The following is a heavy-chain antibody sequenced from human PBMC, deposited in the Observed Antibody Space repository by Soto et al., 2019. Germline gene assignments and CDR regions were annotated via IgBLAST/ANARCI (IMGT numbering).Heavy chain of an antibody. CDR3: ERCCDDDSWFDI. D-gene: IGHD3-22*01. Sequence: HGESLKISCKGSAYTFTSHWISWVRQMPGKGLEWMVRIEPSDSYTNYSPSLQGHVTISVDKSVSTDYLHWGSLKASETAMYYCERCCDDDSWFDIWGQGTLVTVSS. J-gene: IGHJ5*02. V-gene: IGHV5-10-1*01. CDR1: AYTFTSHW. CDR2: IEPSDSYT.